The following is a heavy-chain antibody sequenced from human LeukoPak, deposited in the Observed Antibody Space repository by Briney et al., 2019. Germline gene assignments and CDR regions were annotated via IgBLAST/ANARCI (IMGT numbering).Heavy chain of an antibody. D-gene: IGHD3-3*01. CDR3: ARQRFLEWYFDY. Sequence: PSETLSLTCIVSGGSISTSSYYWGWIRQPPGKGLEWIGTIYYSGSTYYNPSLKSRVTISVDTSKNQFSLKLSSVTAADTAVYYCARQRFLEWYFDYWGQGTLVTVSS. CDR1: GGSISTSSYY. CDR2: IYYSGST. J-gene: IGHJ4*02. V-gene: IGHV4-39*01.